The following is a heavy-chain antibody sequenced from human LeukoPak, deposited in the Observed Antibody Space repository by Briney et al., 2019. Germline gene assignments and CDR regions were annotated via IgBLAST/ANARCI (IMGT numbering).Heavy chain of an antibody. Sequence: GGSLRLSCAASGFTFSSYWMSWVRQAPGKGLEWVAHIKQDGSEKYYVDSVKGRFTISRDNAKNSLYLQMNSLRAEDTAVYYCARFRAAAGRYYYYGMDVWGQGTTVTVSS. V-gene: IGHV3-7*01. CDR2: IKQDGSEK. CDR1: GFTFSSYW. D-gene: IGHD6-13*01. J-gene: IGHJ6*02. CDR3: ARFRAAAGRYYYYGMDV.